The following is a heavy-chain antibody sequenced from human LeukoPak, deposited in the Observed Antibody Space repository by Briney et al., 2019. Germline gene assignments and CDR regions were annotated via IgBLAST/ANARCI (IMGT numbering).Heavy chain of an antibody. J-gene: IGHJ4*02. CDR3: ARGFPAATFDY. Sequence: PSETLSLTCTVSGASISSGDYYWSWIRQPPGKGLEWIGYIYYSGSTYYNPSLKSRVTISVDTSKNQFSLKLSSVTAADTAVYYCARGFPAATFDYWGQGTLVTVSS. D-gene: IGHD6-13*01. V-gene: IGHV4-30-4*08. CDR1: GASISSGDYY. CDR2: IYYSGST.